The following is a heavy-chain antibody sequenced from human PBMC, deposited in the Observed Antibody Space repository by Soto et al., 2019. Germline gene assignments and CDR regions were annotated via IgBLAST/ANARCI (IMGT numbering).Heavy chain of an antibody. CDR1: GFTFSGFA. J-gene: IGHJ4*02. V-gene: IGHV3-48*02. CDR2: IKTSTGTT. Sequence: PGGSLRLSCAASGFTFSGFAMNWVRQAPGKGLEWISYIKTSTGTTHYADSVKGRFTISRDNAEDSVYLQMNSLRDEDTAVYYCARGSLIHFDYWGQGALVTVSS. CDR3: ARGSLIHFDY.